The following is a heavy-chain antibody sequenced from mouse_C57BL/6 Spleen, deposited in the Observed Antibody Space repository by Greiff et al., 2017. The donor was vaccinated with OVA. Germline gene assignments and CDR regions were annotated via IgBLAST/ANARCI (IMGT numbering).Heavy chain of an antibody. CDR1: GYTFTDYE. D-gene: IGHD1-1*01. CDR2: IAPETGGT. V-gene: IGHV1-15*01. J-gene: IGHJ2*01. Sequence: QVKLQQPGAELVRPGSSVKLSCKASGYTFTDYEMHWVKQTPVHGLEWIGAIAPETGGTAYNQKFKGKAILTADKSSSTAYMELRSLTSYDAAVDYCTRRRTTVVATDYWGQGTTRTVSS. CDR3: TRRRTTVVATDY.